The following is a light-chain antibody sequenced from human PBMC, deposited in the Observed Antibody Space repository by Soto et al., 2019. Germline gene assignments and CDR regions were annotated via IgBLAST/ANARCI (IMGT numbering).Light chain of an antibody. Sequence: QSALTQPRSVSGSPGQSVAISCTGTSSNFVSDKYVAWYQNHPGKAPRLVIFDVNKRPSGVPDRFSGSKSGNTASLTISGLQAEDEADYYCCSYIGNYIYVFGTGPKVTVL. CDR1: SSNFVSDKY. V-gene: IGLV2-11*01. CDR3: CSYIGNYIYV. J-gene: IGLJ1*01. CDR2: DVN.